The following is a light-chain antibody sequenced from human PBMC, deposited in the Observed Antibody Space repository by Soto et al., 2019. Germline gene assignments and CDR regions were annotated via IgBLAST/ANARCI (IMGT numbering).Light chain of an antibody. Sequence: EIVLTQSPGTLSLSPREIATLSCRAIQSVSSNYVAWYQHKVGQAHRLLIYGASNRAPGIPDSFSGSGSGTDLTITISSLEPEDFALYYCLQYAASPRTFGQGTQVEV. CDR3: LQYAASPRT. J-gene: IGKJ1*01. CDR2: GAS. V-gene: IGKV3-20*01. CDR1: QSVSSNY.